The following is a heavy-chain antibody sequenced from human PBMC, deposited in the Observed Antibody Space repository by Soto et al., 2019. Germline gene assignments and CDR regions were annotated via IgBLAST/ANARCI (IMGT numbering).Heavy chain of an antibody. V-gene: IGHV3-30*18. CDR3: AKRAYSIV. J-gene: IGHJ4*02. CDR2: ISYDGSNK. CDR1: GFTFSSYG. Sequence: GGSLRLSCAASGFTFSSYGMHWVRQAPGKGLEWVAVISYDGSNKYYADSVKGRFTISRDNSKNTLYLQMNSLRAEDTAVYYCAKRAYSIVWGQGTLVTVSS. D-gene: IGHD1-26*01.